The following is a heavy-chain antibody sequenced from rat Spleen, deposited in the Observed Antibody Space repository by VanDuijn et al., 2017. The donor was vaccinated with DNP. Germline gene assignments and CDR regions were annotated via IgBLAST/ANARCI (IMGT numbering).Heavy chain of an antibody. J-gene: IGHJ2*01. D-gene: IGHD4-3*01. Sequence: QVQLKESGPGLVQPSQTLSLTCTVSGFSLTGHSVYWVRQPSGKGLEWMGRMRYNGDTAYNSALKSRLSVSRDTSKNQVFLKMNSLQTDDTGTYYCTKDGGTWGYLDYWGQGVMVTVSS. CDR2: MRYNGDT. CDR1: GFSLTGHS. V-gene: IGHV2-8*01. CDR3: TKDGGTWGYLDY.